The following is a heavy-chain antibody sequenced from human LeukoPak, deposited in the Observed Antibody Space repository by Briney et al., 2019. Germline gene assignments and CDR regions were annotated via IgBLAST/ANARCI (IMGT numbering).Heavy chain of an antibody. CDR1: GGSFSGYS. D-gene: IGHD3-10*01. CDR2: IDRSGST. Sequence: SETLSLTCAVYGGSFSGYSWTWIRQPPGKGLEWIGEIDRSGSTNYNPSLKSRLTISVDTSKNQFSLKLSSVTAADTAVYYCARDTITMVRGGGMDVWGQGTTVTVSS. V-gene: IGHV4-34*01. J-gene: IGHJ6*02. CDR3: ARDTITMVRGGGMDV.